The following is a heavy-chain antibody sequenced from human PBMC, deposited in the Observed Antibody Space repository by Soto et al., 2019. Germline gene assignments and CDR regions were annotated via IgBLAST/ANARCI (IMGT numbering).Heavy chain of an antibody. Sequence: GASVKVSCKASGYTFTSYGISWVRQAPGQGLEWMGWISAYNGNTNYAQKLQGRVTMTTDTSTSTAYMELRSLRSDDTAVYYCARDIFWFRQSYYDIPDAFDIWGQGTMVTVS. CDR3: ARDIFWFRQSYYDIPDAFDI. D-gene: IGHD3-22*01. J-gene: IGHJ3*02. CDR2: ISAYNGNT. CDR1: GYTFTSYG. V-gene: IGHV1-18*01.